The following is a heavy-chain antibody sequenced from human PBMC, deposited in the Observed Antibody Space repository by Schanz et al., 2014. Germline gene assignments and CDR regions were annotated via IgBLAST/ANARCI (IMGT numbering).Heavy chain of an antibody. CDR3: VKDLQRELLRDDHYYGMDV. D-gene: IGHD1-26*01. CDR1: GFTFNNYG. Sequence: QVQLVESGGCVVRPGRSLRLSCAASGFTFNNYGMHWVRQAPGKGLEWVAVVCYDGSKKYYADSVKGRFTTSRDNSKNTMYLQMNSLRAEDTAVYYCVKDLQRELLRDDHYYGMDVWGQGTTVTVSS. CDR2: VCYDGSKK. J-gene: IGHJ6*02. V-gene: IGHV3-33*06.